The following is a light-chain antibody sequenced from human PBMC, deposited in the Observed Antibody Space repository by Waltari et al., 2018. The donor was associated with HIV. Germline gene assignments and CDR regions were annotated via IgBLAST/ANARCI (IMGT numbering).Light chain of an antibody. V-gene: IGKV2-28*01. CDR2: LGS. J-gene: IGKJ3*01. CDR3: MTALPTPFP. Sequence: DIVMTQSPLSLPVTPGEPASISCRSSQSLLHRNGYNYLDWYLQKPGQSPQLLIYLGSSRASGAPDRVSGTGSGTYSTLKSSRVEAEDVGVYYGMTALPTPFPSGPGPKVAIK. CDR1: QSLLHRNGYNY.